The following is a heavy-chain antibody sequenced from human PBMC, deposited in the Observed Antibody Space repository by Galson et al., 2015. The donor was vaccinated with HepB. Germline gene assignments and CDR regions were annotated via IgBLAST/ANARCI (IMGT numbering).Heavy chain of an antibody. CDR2: ISGGGGRT. D-gene: IGHD2-8*02. V-gene: IGHV3-23*01. CDR3: AKDYGITNYYSTTGGAATWTYNWFDL. Sequence: SLRLSCAASGFTFNTYAMAWVRQAPGKGLEGVSVISGGGGRTYHADSVKGRFTISRDNSKNTLFLQMNSLRAEDTAIYYCAKDYGITNYYSTTGGAATWTYNWFDLGGQGTRVTVSA. J-gene: IGHJ5*02. CDR1: GFTFNTYA.